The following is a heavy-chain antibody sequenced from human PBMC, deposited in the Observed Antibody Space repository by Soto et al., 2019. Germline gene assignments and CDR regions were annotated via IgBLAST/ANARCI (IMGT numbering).Heavy chain of an antibody. J-gene: IGHJ4*02. V-gene: IGHV3-74*01. D-gene: IGHD2-21*01. CDR1: GFTFSNYW. Sequence: PGGSLRLSCEGSGFTFSNYWMHWVRQAPGKGLVWVSRINHDGSDPIYADSVKGRFTISRDNAKNTVYLQMNSLRAEDTAVYYCARSYPNYSNFAYWGQGSLVTVSS. CDR3: ARSYPNYSNFAY. CDR2: INHDGSDP.